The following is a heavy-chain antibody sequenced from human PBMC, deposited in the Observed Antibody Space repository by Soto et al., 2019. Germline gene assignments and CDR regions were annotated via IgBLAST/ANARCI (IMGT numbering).Heavy chain of an antibody. D-gene: IGHD3-16*02. V-gene: IGHV4-59*08. J-gene: IGHJ6*02. CDR1: GGSISTFY. CDR3: ARLGGGVVVMDV. CDR2: IFSSGTT. Sequence: WETLSLTCTVSGGSISTFYWSWIRQSPGKGLEWIGYIFSSGTTKYNPSLQSRVSMSADASKNQFSLRLNSMTAADTAVYFCARLGGGVVVMDVWGQGITVT.